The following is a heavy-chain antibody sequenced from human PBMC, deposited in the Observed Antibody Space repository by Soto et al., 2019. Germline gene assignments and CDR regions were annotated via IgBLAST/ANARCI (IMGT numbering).Heavy chain of an antibody. CDR3: AREGPPSRAHNTREYFQR. D-gene: IGHD1-1*01. Sequence: QLQLQESGPGLVKPSETLSLTCTVSGDSISTRSNYWGWIRQPPGKGLEWIGSIYYSGGTYYNPSLKRRDTISGDTSNNQFSLRLSSVTAADTAVYYCAREGPPSRAHNTREYFQRWGQGTLVTVS. J-gene: IGHJ1*01. V-gene: IGHV4-39*02. CDR1: GDSISTRSNY. CDR2: IYYSGGT.